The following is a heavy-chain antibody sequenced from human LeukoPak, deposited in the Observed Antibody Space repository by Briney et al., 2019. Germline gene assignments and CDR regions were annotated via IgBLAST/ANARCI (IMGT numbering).Heavy chain of an antibody. V-gene: IGHV4-59*01. Sequence: PSETLSLTCAVYGGSFSGYYWNWIRQSPGKGLEWIGFIYYVGSTHYSPSLNSRVTMSVDTSKNQISLRLSSVSAADTAIYYCARRNYDFWSDYGLDVWGQGTPVTVSS. J-gene: IGHJ6*02. CDR1: GGSFSGYY. CDR3: ARRNYDFWSDYGLDV. D-gene: IGHD3-3*01. CDR2: IYYVGST.